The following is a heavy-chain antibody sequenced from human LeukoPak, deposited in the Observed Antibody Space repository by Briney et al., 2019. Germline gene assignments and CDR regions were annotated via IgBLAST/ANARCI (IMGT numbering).Heavy chain of an antibody. CDR1: GYSFTSYW. CDR2: IYPGDSDT. Sequence: GESLQISCKGSGYSFTSYWIGWVRQMPGKGLEWMGIIYPGDSDTRYSPSFQGQVTISADKSISTAYLQWSSLKASDTAMYYCARRRDLYSGSYYPFDYWGQGTLVTVSS. V-gene: IGHV5-51*01. CDR3: ARRRDLYSGSYYPFDY. J-gene: IGHJ4*02. D-gene: IGHD1-26*01.